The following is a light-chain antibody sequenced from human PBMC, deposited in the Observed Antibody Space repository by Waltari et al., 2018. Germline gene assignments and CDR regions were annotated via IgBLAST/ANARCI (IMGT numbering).Light chain of an antibody. CDR1: SSDVGAYNY. CDR3: ISYAGNNKYV. CDR2: EVT. V-gene: IGLV2-8*01. Sequence: QSALTQPPSASGSPGQSVTISCTGTSSDVGAYNYVSWYQQYPAKAPKLMSYEVTNRPSGVPDRFSGSKSGNTASLTVSGLQAEDEADYYCISYAGNNKYVLGAGTKVTVL. J-gene: IGLJ1*01.